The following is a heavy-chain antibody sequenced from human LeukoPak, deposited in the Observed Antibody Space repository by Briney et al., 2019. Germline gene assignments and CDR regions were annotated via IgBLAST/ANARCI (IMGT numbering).Heavy chain of an antibody. CDR3: ARESSLAFDS. J-gene: IGHJ4*02. D-gene: IGHD6-13*01. CDR1: GYIFTNYY. CDR2: INPSGGST. Sequence: ASVKVSCKAPGYIFTNYYIHWVRQAPGEGLEWMGVINPSGGSTSYTQRLQGRVTMTRDTSTSTVYMELSRLRSEDTAVYYCARESSLAFDSWGQGTQVTVSS. V-gene: IGHV1-46*04.